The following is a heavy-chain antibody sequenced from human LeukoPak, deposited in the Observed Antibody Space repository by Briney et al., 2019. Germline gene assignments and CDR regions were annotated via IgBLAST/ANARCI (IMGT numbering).Heavy chain of an antibody. CDR3: ARDPSRVAGTFSANYYYYMDV. CDR1: GGTFSSYA. Sequence: SVKVSCKASGGTFSSYAISWVRQGPGQGLEWMGGVIPIFGTANYAQKFQGRVTITADESTSKAYMELSSLRSEDTAVYYCARDPSRVAGTFSANYYYYMDVWGKGTTVTVSS. J-gene: IGHJ6*03. CDR2: VIPIFGTA. V-gene: IGHV1-69*01. D-gene: IGHD6-19*01.